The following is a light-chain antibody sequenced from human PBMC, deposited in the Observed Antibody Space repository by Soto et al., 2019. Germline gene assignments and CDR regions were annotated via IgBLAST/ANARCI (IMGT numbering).Light chain of an antibody. CDR1: QSVGTN. CDR2: GAS. J-gene: IGKJ1*01. V-gene: IGKV3-15*01. Sequence: EIVMTQSPATLSVSPGERATLSCRASQSVGTNLAWFQQRPGQAPRLLIYGASTRATGIPARFSGSGSGTEFTLTISSLQSEDFAVYFCQQYYDWPTFGQGTKVDIK. CDR3: QQYYDWPT.